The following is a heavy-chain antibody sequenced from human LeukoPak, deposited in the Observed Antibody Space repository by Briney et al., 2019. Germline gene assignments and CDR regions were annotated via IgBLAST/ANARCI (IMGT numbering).Heavy chain of an antibody. CDR2: INHSGST. J-gene: IGHJ3*02. Sequence: PSETLSLTCAVYGGSFSGYYWSWIRQPPGKGLEWIGEINHSGSTNYNPSLKSRVTISVDTSKNQFSLKLSSVTAADTAVYYCARDPDETGSDALDIWGQGTMVTVSS. D-gene: IGHD1-1*01. CDR3: ARDPDETGSDALDI. V-gene: IGHV4-34*01. CDR1: GGSFSGYY.